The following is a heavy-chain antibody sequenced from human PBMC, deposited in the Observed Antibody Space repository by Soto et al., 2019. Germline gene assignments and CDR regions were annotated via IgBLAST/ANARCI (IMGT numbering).Heavy chain of an antibody. CDR1: GYTFTSYY. CDR3: AALPLRYCSSTRCQDAYYYMDV. J-gene: IGHJ6*03. CDR2: SNPSGGST. Sequence: QVQLVQSGAEVKKPGASVKVSCKASGYTFTSYYMHWVRQAPGQGLEWMGISNPSGGSTSYAQKFKCRVIMTRDTSTSTVYMELSSLRSEKTAVYYCAALPLRYCSSTRCQDAYYYMDVWGKGTTVTVSS. V-gene: IGHV1-46*03. D-gene: IGHD2-2*01.